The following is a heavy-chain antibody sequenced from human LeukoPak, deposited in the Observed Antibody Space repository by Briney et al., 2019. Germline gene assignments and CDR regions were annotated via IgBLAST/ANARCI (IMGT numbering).Heavy chain of an antibody. CDR3: AKGLFSAYDKYLDS. CDR1: GFTFNTFS. CDR2: ISATSSDV. J-gene: IGHJ4*02. V-gene: IGHV3-21*04. D-gene: IGHD5-12*01. Sequence: PGGSLRLSCVASGFTFNTFSMNWVRQTPGKGLEWVSLISATSSDVNYAESVRGRFTISRDNAKNSLFLLMDSLRVEDTAIYYCAKGLFSAYDKYLDSWGQGTLVTVSS.